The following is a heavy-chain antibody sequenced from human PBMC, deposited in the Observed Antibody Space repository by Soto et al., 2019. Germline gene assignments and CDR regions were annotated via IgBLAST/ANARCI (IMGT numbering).Heavy chain of an antibody. V-gene: IGHV6-1*01. CDR1: GDSVSSNSAA. CDR3: ARDSPSIAARPLWARLDGFDP. D-gene: IGHD6-6*01. J-gene: IGHJ5*02. Sequence: QVQLQQSGPGLVKPSQTLSLTCAISGDSVSSNSAAWNWIRQSPSRGLEWLGRTYYRSKWYNDYAVSVKSRITINPDTSKNQFSLQLNSVTPEHTAVYYCARDSPSIAARPLWARLDGFDPWGQGTLVTVSS. CDR2: TYYRSKWYN.